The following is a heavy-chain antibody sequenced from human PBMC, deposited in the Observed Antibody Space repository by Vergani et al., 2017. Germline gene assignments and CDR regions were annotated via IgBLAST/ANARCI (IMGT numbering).Heavy chain of an antibody. CDR1: GGTFSSYA. CDR3: ARGASYFDSGGYAGT. Sequence: QVQLVQSGAEVKKPGSSVKVSCKASGGTFSSYAISWVRQAPGQGLQWMGRMIPTFDSKNYAPRFQGRVTLTADASASTAYMELTSLTSEDTAVYFCARGASYFDSGGYAGTWGQGTLVTVS. D-gene: IGHD3-22*01. J-gene: IGHJ5*02. CDR2: MIPTFDSK. V-gene: IGHV1-69*18.